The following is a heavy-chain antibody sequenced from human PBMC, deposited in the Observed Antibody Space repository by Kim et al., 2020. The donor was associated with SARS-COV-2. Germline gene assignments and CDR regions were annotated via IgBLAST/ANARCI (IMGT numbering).Heavy chain of an antibody. V-gene: IGHV3-23*01. Sequence: GGSLRFSCAASGYTFSKFAMTWVRQAPGKGLEWVSLISDSGSATYYADSVKGRFTVSRDNSKNTLYLQMESLRAEDTAVYYCTRSDCGSDCRKPDYWGQGTLVTVSS. J-gene: IGHJ4*02. D-gene: IGHD2-21*02. CDR2: ISDSGSAT. CDR3: TRSDCGSDCRKPDY. CDR1: GYTFSKFA.